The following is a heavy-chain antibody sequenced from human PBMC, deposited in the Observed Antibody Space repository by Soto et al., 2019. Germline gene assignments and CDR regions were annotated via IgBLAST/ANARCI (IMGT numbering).Heavy chain of an antibody. Sequence: EVQLVETGGGLIQPGGSLRLSCAASGFTVSSNYMSWVRQAPGKGLEWVSVIYSGGSTYYADSVKGRFTISRDNSKNTLYLQMKSLRAEDTAVYYCARDRPQLQGFWSGYYTRDYYYGMDVWGQGTTVTVSS. V-gene: IGHV3-53*02. CDR1: GFTVSSNY. J-gene: IGHJ6*02. CDR2: IYSGGST. D-gene: IGHD3-3*01. CDR3: ARDRPQLQGFWSGYYTRDYYYGMDV.